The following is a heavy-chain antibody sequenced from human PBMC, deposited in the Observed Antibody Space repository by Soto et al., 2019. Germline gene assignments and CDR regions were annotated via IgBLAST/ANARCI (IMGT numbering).Heavy chain of an antibody. CDR2: ISSSSSYI. J-gene: IGHJ4*02. CDR3: AREERSHFDS. V-gene: IGHV3-21*01. CDR1: GFTFSTYS. D-gene: IGHD1-1*01. Sequence: PGVSLSLSWAASGFTFSTYSMNWVRQAPGKGLEWVSSISSSSSYIYNADSVKGRFTISRDNAKNSLYLQMNSLRAEDTAVYYCAREERSHFDSWGQGTLVTVSS.